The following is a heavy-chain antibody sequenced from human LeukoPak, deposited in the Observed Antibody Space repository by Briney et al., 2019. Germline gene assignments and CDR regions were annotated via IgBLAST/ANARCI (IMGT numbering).Heavy chain of an antibody. CDR2: IRYDGSNK. CDR1: GFTFSSYG. D-gene: IGHD3-10*01. Sequence: PGGSLRLSCAASGFTFSSYGMHWVRQAPGKGLEWVAFIRYDGSNKYYADSVKGRFTISRDNSKNTLYLQMNSLRAEDTAVYYCAKEILWFGESAFDYSGQGTLVTVSS. V-gene: IGHV3-30*02. J-gene: IGHJ4*02. CDR3: AKEILWFGESAFDY.